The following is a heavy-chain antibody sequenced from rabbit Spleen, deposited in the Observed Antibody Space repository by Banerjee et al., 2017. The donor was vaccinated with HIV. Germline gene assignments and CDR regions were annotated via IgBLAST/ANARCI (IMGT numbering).Heavy chain of an antibody. CDR1: GFTLSSYY. J-gene: IGHJ4*01. V-gene: IGHV1S7*01. Sequence: EESGGDLVKPEGSLKLSCTASGFTLSSYYMNWVRQAPGKGLEWIGYIVPVFGITYCASWVNGRSTISSHNAQNTLYLQLNSLTAADAATYFCVRDLGYDDYSEKGYFNLWGPGTLVTVS. D-gene: IGHD2-1*01. CDR2: IVPVFGIT. CDR3: VRDLGYDDYSEKGYFNL.